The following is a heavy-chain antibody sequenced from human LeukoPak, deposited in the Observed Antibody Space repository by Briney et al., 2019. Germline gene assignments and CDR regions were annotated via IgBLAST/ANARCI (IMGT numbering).Heavy chain of an antibody. CDR1: GFTFSSYA. CDR3: AKEVWFGELLFHYFDY. D-gene: IGHD3-10*01. V-gene: IGHV3-23*01. J-gene: IGHJ4*02. CDR2: ISGSGGST. Sequence: GGSLRLSCAASGFTFSSYAMSWVRQAPGKGLEWVSAISGSGGSTYYADSVKGRFTISRDNSKNTLYLQVNSLRAEDTAVYYCAKEVWFGELLFHYFDYWGQGTLVTVSS.